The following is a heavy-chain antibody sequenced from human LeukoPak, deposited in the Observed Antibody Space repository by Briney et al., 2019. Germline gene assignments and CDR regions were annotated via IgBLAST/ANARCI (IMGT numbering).Heavy chain of an antibody. CDR1: GGSISSYY. J-gene: IGHJ6*03. CDR3: ARDYRTDGYYYYYMDV. D-gene: IGHD3-16*02. V-gene: IGHV4-4*07. CDR2: IYTSGGT. Sequence: SETLSLTCTVSGGSISSYYWSWIRQPAGKGLEWIGRIYTSGGTNYNPSLKSRVTMSVDTSKNQFSLKLSSVTAADTAVYYCARDYRTDGYYYYYMDVWGKGTTVTVSS.